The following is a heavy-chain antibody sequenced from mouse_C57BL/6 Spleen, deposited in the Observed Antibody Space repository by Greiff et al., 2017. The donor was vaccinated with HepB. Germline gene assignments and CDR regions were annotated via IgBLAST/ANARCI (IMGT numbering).Heavy chain of an antibody. Sequence: EVKLMESGEGLVKPGGSLKLSCAASGFTFSSYAMSWVRQTPEKRLEWVAYISSGGDYIYYADTVKGRFTISRDNARNTLYLQMSSLKSEDTAMYYCTRVGLGYAMDYWGQGTSVTVSS. V-gene: IGHV5-9-1*02. CDR3: TRVGLGYAMDY. CDR2: ISSGGDYI. J-gene: IGHJ4*01. CDR1: GFTFSSYA. D-gene: IGHD2-4*01.